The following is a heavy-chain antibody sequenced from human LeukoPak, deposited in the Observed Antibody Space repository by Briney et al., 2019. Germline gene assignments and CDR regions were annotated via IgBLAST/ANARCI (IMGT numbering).Heavy chain of an antibody. CDR2: IRYDGSKK. V-gene: IGHV3-30*02. CDR1: GFTFSSYG. Sequence: GGSLRLSCAASGFTFSSYGMHWVRQAPGKGLEWVAFIRYDGSKKYYADSVKGRFTISRDNSKNTLYLQMNSLRAEDTAVYYCAKDFHPMYSSSWYGENDWFDPWGQGTLVTVSS. D-gene: IGHD6-13*01. J-gene: IGHJ5*02. CDR3: AKDFHPMYSSSWYGENDWFDP.